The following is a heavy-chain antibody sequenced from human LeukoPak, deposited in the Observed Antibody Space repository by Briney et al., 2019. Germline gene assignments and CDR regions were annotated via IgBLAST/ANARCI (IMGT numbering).Heavy chain of an antibody. J-gene: IGHJ6*03. Sequence: PSETLSLTCTVSGGSINNYFWSWIRQPPGKGLECIAYIYYSDSTNYKPSLKSRVTVSVDTSKNQFSLKLSSVTAADTAAYYCARFPGGAEYRHYYYMDVWGTGTTVTVSS. CDR3: ARFPGGAEYRHYYYMDV. V-gene: IGHV4-59*01. D-gene: IGHD1-14*01. CDR1: GGSINNYF. CDR2: IYYSDST.